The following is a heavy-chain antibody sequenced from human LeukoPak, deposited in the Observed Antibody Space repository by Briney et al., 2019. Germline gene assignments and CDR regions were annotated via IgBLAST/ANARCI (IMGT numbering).Heavy chain of an antibody. CDR2: IYSGGST. V-gene: IGHV3-66*02. CDR1: GFTVSSNY. J-gene: IGHJ4*02. CDR3: ANLADTPVVVTAPPY. Sequence: GGSLRLSCAASGFTVSSNYMSWVRQAPGKGLEWVSVIYSGGSTYYADSVKGRFTISRDNSKNTLYLQMNSLRAEDTAVYYCANLADTPVVVTAPPYWGQGTLVTVSS. D-gene: IGHD2-21*02.